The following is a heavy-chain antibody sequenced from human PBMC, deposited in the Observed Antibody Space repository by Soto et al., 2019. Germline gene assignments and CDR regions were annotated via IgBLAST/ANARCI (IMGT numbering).Heavy chain of an antibody. CDR1: GGTLSNSA. CDR2: IIPVFGIV. Sequence: QLQLAQSGADVKKAGSSVKVSCKASGGTLSNSAFSWVRQAPGQGREWMGGIIPVFGIVNYAQKFQDRVTPTADESTSTAYMELRSLRSEDTAVYFCATGRIVVVGRSAYYGMDVWGQGTTVTV. J-gene: IGHJ6*02. V-gene: IGHV1-69*19. CDR3: ATGRIVVVGRSAYYGMDV. D-gene: IGHD3-22*01.